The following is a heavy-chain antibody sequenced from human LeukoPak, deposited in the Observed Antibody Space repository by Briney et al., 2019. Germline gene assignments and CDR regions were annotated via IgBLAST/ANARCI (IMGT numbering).Heavy chain of an antibody. D-gene: IGHD6-13*01. Sequence: SETLSLTCTVSGGSISSYYWSWIRQPPGKGLEWIANIYYTGTTNYNPSLKSRVTISIDTSKNQFSLRLSSVTAADTAVYYCVKAAPGPHDAFDIWGQGTMVTVSS. CDR1: GGSISSYY. CDR2: IYYTGTT. J-gene: IGHJ3*02. CDR3: VKAAPGPHDAFDI. V-gene: IGHV4-59*08.